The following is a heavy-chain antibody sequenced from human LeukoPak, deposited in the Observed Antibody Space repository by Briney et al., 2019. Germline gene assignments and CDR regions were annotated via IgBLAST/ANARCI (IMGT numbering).Heavy chain of an antibody. D-gene: IGHD2-15*01. CDR2: INSDGSST. J-gene: IGHJ6*02. Sequence: GGSLRLSCAASGFTFSSYCMHWGRQAPGKGLVWVSRINSDGSSTSYADSVKGRFTISRDNAKNTLYLQMNSMRAEDTAVYYCAREYCSGGSCYRRVDYYYYYGMDVWGQGTTVTVSS. V-gene: IGHV3-74*01. CDR3: AREYCSGGSCYRRVDYYYYYGMDV. CDR1: GFTFSSYC.